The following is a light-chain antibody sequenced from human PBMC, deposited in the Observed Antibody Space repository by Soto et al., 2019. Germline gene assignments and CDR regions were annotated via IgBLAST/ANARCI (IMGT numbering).Light chain of an antibody. Sequence: IVMTQSPATLSVSPGERATLSCRASQSVSSNLAWYQQKPGQAPRLLIYGASTRATGIPARFSCSGSGTEFTLTISSLQSEDFAVYYCQQYNNWPRTFGQGTKV. CDR2: GAS. J-gene: IGKJ1*01. CDR3: QQYNNWPRT. V-gene: IGKV3-15*01. CDR1: QSVSSN.